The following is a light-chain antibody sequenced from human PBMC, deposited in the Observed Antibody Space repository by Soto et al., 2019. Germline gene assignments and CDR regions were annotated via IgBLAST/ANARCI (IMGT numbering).Light chain of an antibody. Sequence: PGERATLSCWASETVATNLAWYQQKPGQAPMLLISVASTRAAGISDRFRGSGSGTEFTLTISSLRSEDSAIYYCQQYFGWPPMTFGQGTKVDIK. V-gene: IGKV3-15*01. CDR2: VAS. CDR3: QQYFGWPPMT. J-gene: IGKJ1*01. CDR1: ETVATN.